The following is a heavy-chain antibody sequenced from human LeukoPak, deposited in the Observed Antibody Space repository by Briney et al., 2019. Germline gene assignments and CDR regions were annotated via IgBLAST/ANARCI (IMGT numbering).Heavy chain of an antibody. J-gene: IGHJ4*02. D-gene: IGHD3-3*01. CDR1: GYSISSGYY. CDR3: ARWRFWSGEIDY. Sequence: SETLSLTCAVSGYSISSGYYWGWIRQPPGKGLGWIGSIYHSGRTYYNPSLKSRVTISVDTSKNQFSLKLSSVTAADTAVYYYARWRFWSGEIDYWGQGTLVTVSS. CDR2: IYHSGRT. V-gene: IGHV4-38-2*01.